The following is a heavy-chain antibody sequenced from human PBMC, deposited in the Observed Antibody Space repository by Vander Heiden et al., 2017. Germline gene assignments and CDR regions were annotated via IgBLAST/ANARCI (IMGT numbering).Heavy chain of an antibody. J-gene: IGHJ4*02. CDR1: GFPFSSYS. CDR3: ARDPSGYGDYGEDY. D-gene: IGHD4-17*01. CDR2: MSSSSSYI. V-gene: IGHV3-21*01. Sequence: EVQLVESGGGLVKPGGSLRLSCAASGFPFSSYSMTWVRQVPGKGLEWVSSMSSSSSYIYYADSVKGRFTISRDNAKNSLYLQMNSLRAEDTAVYYCARDPSGYGDYGEDYWGQGTLVTVSS.